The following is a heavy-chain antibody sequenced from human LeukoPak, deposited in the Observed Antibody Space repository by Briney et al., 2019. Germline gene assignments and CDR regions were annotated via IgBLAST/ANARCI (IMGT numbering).Heavy chain of an antibody. V-gene: IGHV4-59*08. CDR2: IYYNGNT. CDR3: ARAQGGGNSPANYYYYYMDV. J-gene: IGHJ6*03. CDR1: GGSINNYY. Sequence: PSETLSLTCSVSGGSINNYYWSWIRQPPGKRLEWIGYIYYNGNTIYNPSLESRVTISVDTSKNQFSLKLSSVTAADTAVYCCARAQGGGNSPANYYYYYMDVWGKGTTVTVSS. D-gene: IGHD4-23*01.